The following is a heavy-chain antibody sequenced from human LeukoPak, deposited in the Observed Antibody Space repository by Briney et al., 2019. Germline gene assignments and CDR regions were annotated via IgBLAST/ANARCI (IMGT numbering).Heavy chain of an antibody. J-gene: IGHJ4*02. D-gene: IGHD5-18*01. CDR1: GYTLTELS. V-gene: IGHV1-24*01. CDR2: FDPEDGET. Sequence: ASVKVSCKVSGYTLTELSMHWVRQAPGKGLEWMGGFDPEDGETIYAQQFQGRVTMTEDTSTDTAYMELSSLRSEDTAVYYCATKVLWSGYTYGFGNYWGQGTLVTVSS. CDR3: ATKVLWSGYTYGFGNY.